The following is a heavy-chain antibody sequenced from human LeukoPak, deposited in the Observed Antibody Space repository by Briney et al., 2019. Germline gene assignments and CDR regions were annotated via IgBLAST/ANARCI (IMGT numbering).Heavy chain of an antibody. V-gene: IGHV3-23*01. CDR2: ISGSGGST. CDR3: ARVSGFWSGYTFDY. D-gene: IGHD3-3*01. CDR1: GFTFSSYA. J-gene: IGHJ4*02. Sequence: GGSLRLSCAASGFTFSSYAMSWVRQAPGKGLEWVSAISGSGGSTYYADSVKGRFTISRDNSKNTLYLQMNSLRAEDTAVYYCARVSGFWSGYTFDYWGQGTLVTVSS.